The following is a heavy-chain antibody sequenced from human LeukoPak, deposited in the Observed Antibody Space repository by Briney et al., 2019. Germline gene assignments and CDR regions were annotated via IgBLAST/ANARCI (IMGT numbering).Heavy chain of an antibody. Sequence: PGGSLRLSCAAWGFTFSSYAMIWVREAPGEGVEWVSAISGRGGSTYYGDSLQGRFTISTDNSKDPLYLQRHSRRAQDTAVYYWAKGNSGLRSRQAYYFHYWGQGTRVSVSS. CDR3: AKGNSGLRSRQAYYFHY. J-gene: IGHJ4*02. CDR2: ISGRGGST. CDR1: GFTFSSYA. D-gene: IGHD2-21*01. V-gene: IGHV3-23*01.